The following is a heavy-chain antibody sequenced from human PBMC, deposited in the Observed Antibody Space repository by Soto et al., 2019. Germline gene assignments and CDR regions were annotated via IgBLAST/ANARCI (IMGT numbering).Heavy chain of an antibody. V-gene: IGHV1-18*04. CDR3: ARGKNDFWSGWPPDV. D-gene: IGHD3-3*01. Sequence: GASVKVSCKASGYTFTSYGISWVRQAPGQGLEWMGWISAYNGNTNYAQKLQGRVTMTTDTSTSTAYMELRSLRSDDTAVYYCARGKNDFWSGWPPDVWGQGTTVTVSS. J-gene: IGHJ6*02. CDR2: ISAYNGNT. CDR1: GYTFTSYG.